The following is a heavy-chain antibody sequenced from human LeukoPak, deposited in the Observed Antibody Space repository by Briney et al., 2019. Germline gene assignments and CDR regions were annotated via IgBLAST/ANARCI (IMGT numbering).Heavy chain of an antibody. Sequence: PSETLSLTCGVSGGSFSGYLWNWVRQSPGKGLEWIGEINHSGTTNYNPSLKSRVTISIDRSRNQFSLNLTSVTAADTAVFYCARGVKQLARFYFYMDVWGKGTTVTVSS. CDR2: INHSGTT. CDR3: ARGVKQLARFYFYMDV. CDR1: GGSFSGYL. D-gene: IGHD3-22*01. J-gene: IGHJ6*03. V-gene: IGHV4-34*01.